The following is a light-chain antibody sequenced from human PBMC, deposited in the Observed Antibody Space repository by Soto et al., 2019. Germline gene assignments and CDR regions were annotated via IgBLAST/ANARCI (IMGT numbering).Light chain of an antibody. CDR1: SGHSRYA. J-gene: IGLJ2*01. Sequence: QLVLTQSPSASASLGASVKLTCTLSSGHSRYAIAWHQQQPEKGPRYLMRINSDGSHSKGDGIPDRFSGSSSGAERYLTISSLQSEDEADYYCQTWGTGVVFGGGTKLTV. V-gene: IGLV4-69*01. CDR2: INSDGSH. CDR3: QTWGTGVV.